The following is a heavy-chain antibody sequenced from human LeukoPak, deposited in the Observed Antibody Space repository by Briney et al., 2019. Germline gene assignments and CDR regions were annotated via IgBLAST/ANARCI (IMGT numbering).Heavy chain of an antibody. D-gene: IGHD3-10*01. Sequence: SETLSLTCTVSGGSISSYYWSWIRQPAGKGLEWVGYIFYSGSTKYNPSLKSRVTISVDTSKNQFSLKLSSVTAADTAVYYCARHRGSGSPYFDYWGQGTLVTVSP. CDR3: ARHRGSGSPYFDY. J-gene: IGHJ4*02. V-gene: IGHV4-59*08. CDR1: GGSISSYY. CDR2: IFYSGST.